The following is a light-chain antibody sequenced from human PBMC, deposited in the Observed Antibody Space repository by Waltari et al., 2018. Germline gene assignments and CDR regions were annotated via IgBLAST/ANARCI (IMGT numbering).Light chain of an antibody. J-gene: IGLJ2*01. CDR1: SSDVGGCNY. CDR2: DVS. Sequence: QSALTQPRPVSGSPGQSVTISCTGTSSDVGGCNYVSWYQQHPGKAPKLMIYDVSKRPSGVPDRFSGSKSGNTASLTISGLQAEDEADYYCCSYAGSYTGVFGGGTKLTVL. CDR3: CSYAGSYTGV. V-gene: IGLV2-11*01.